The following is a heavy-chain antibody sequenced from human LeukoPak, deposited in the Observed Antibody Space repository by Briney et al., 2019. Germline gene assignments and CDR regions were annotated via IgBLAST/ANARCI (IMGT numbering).Heavy chain of an antibody. CDR3: ARDGLPHYYDSSGQPSYFDY. CDR2: IRFDGGKK. Sequence: GGSLRLSCAASGFSFSTYGFHWVRQAPGKGLEWVTFIRFDGGKKNYADSVKGRFAISRDNSKNTVYLQMNSLRAEDTAVYYCARDGLPHYYDSSGQPSYFDYWGQGTLVTVSS. CDR1: GFSFSTYG. J-gene: IGHJ4*02. V-gene: IGHV3-30*02. D-gene: IGHD3-22*01.